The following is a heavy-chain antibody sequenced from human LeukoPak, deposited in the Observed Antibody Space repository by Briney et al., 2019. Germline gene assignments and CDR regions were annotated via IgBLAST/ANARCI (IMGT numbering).Heavy chain of an antibody. J-gene: IGHJ3*02. CDR3: ARDAFSRISVFGVVSDAFDI. D-gene: IGHD3-3*01. CDR1: GFTFSSYW. Sequence: GGSLRLSCAASGFTFSSYWMSWVRQAPGKGPKRVANIKQDGGEKYYVDSVKGRFTISRDNAKNSLYLQMNSLRAEDTAVYYCARDAFSRISVFGVVSDAFDIWGQGTMVTVSS. CDR2: IKQDGGEK. V-gene: IGHV3-7*01.